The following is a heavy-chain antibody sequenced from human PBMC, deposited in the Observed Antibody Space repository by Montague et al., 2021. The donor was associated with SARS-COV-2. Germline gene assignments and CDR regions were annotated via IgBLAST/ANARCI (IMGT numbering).Heavy chain of an antibody. CDR2: INSDGSST. V-gene: IGHV3-74*01. J-gene: IGHJ5*02. CDR1: GFTFSSYW. Sequence: SLRLSCAASGFTFSSYWMHWVRQAPGKGLVWVSRINSDGSSTSCADSVKGRFTISRDNAKNTLYLQMNSLRAEDTAVYYCARDRFWGVVPFDPWSQGTLVTVSS. D-gene: IGHD3-3*01. CDR3: ARDRFWGVVPFDP.